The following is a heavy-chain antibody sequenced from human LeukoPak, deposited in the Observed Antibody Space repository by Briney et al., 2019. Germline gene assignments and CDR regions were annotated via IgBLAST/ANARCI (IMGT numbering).Heavy chain of an antibody. CDR2: IKQDGSEK. CDR1: GFSFSNYW. CDR3: AREDDWNYEDY. Sequence: GGSLRLSCAASGFSFSNYWMSWVRQAPGKGLEWVANIKQDGSEKYYVNSVKGRFTISRDNAKNSLYLQMNSLRAEDTAIYYCAREDDWNYEDYWGQGTLVTVSS. J-gene: IGHJ4*02. D-gene: IGHD1-7*01. V-gene: IGHV3-7*01.